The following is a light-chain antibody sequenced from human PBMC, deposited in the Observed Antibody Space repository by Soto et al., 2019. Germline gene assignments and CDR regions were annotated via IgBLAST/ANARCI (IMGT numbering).Light chain of an antibody. Sequence: QSALTQPRSVSGSPGQSVTISCTGTGNDVGAYNYVSWYQQHPGRPPKLLIYGVVRWPSGVPDRFSGSKSGNTASLTISGLQAEDEADYFCCSYAGGYTYLFGTGTKAHRP. CDR1: GNDVGAYNY. V-gene: IGLV2-11*01. J-gene: IGLJ1*01. CDR3: CSYAGGYTYL. CDR2: GVV.